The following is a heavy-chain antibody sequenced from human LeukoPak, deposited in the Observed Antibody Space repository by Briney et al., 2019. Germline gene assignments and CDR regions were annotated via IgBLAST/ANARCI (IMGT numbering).Heavy chain of an antibody. J-gene: IGHJ6*02. CDR2: FWYDGSTK. CDR3: ARDRGKLRYFDWLSNGMDV. V-gene: IGHV3-33*01. Sequence: PGGSLRLSCAASGITFSNSVMHWVRQAPGKGLEWVAVFWYDGSTKYYADSVKGRFTMSRDNSKNMLYLQMNSLRAEDTAVYYCARDRGKLRYFDWLSNGMDVWGQGTTVTVSS. D-gene: IGHD3-9*01. CDR1: GITFSNSV.